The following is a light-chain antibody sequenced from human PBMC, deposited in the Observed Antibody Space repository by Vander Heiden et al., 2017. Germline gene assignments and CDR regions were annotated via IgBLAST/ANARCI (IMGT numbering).Light chain of an antibody. CDR3: QQSEDLPWT. J-gene: IGKJ2*02. Sequence: IHMTQSPSSLSASAGDRATISCQASQNVSTTLNWYQQKPGKAPKLLIYEGSYRETGIPSRFSGSGSGTQFIFTIDSLQPEDFATYFCQQSEDLPWTFGQGTKLEF. V-gene: IGKV1-33*01. CDR1: QNVSTT. CDR2: EGS.